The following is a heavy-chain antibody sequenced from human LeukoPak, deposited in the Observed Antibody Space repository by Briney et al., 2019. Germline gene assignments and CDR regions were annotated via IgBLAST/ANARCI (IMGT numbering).Heavy chain of an antibody. CDR3: AKDRHLFGELPFDY. Sequence: GGSLRLSCAASGFTFSSYGMHWVRQAPGKGLEWVAVISYDGSNKYYADSVKSRFTISRDNSKNTLYLQMNSLRAEDTAVYYCAKDRHLFGELPFDYWGQGTLVTVSS. V-gene: IGHV3-30*18. D-gene: IGHD3-10*01. CDR1: GFTFSSYG. J-gene: IGHJ4*02. CDR2: ISYDGSNK.